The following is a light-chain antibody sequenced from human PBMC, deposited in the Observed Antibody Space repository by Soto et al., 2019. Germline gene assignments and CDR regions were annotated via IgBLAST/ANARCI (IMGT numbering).Light chain of an antibody. Sequence: DVQMYQSPSSVSASVGDRFTLTCRAGQGVSTSLAWYQQKPGQAPNLLMYTASSLQSGVPSRFSGSGSGTDFTLTINGLPPEDFAAYYCQQAASFPITFGQGTRLEIK. CDR1: QGVSTS. J-gene: IGKJ5*01. CDR2: TAS. CDR3: QQAASFPIT. V-gene: IGKV1-12*01.